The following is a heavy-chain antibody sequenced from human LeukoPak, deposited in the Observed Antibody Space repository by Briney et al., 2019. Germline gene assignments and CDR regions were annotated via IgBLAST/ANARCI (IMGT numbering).Heavy chain of an antibody. J-gene: IGHJ5*02. V-gene: IGHV3-53*01. CDR1: GFTVSTNY. Sequence: GGSLRLSCAASGFTVSTNYMSWVRQTPGKGLEWVSVIYSGGSTYYADSVKGRFDISRDNSKNTLYLQMNSLRAEDTAVYYCASRATVTTDRFWFDPWGQGTLVTVSS. CDR3: ASRATVTTDRFWFDP. D-gene: IGHD4-11*01. CDR2: IYSGGST.